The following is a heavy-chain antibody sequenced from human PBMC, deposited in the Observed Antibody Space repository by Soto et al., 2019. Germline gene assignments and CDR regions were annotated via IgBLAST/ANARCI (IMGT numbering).Heavy chain of an antibody. CDR3: ARTPPERISGSYYDVSDY. CDR2: IIPIFGTA. J-gene: IGHJ4*02. V-gene: IGHV1-69*01. Sequence: QVQLVQSGAEVKKPGSSVKVSCKASGGTFSSYAISWVRQTPGQGLEWMGGIIPIFGTANYAQKFQGRVTSTADESTSTAYMELSSLRSEDTAVYYCARTPPERISGSYYDVSDYWGQGTLVTVSS. D-gene: IGHD1-26*01. CDR1: GGTFSSYA.